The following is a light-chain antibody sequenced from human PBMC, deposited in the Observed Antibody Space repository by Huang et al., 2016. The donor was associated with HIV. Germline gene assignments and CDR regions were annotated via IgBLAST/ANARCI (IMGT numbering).Light chain of an antibody. V-gene: IGKV3-11*01. Sequence: EVVLTQSPATLSLFPGERATLSCRASQSVGSYLAWYQQKPGQAPSLLIYDASTRATGIPDRFSGSGSGTDCTLTISSLEPEDFAVYYCLHRSNWLTFGGGTKVEIK. CDR2: DAS. CDR1: QSVGSY. J-gene: IGKJ4*01. CDR3: LHRSNWLT.